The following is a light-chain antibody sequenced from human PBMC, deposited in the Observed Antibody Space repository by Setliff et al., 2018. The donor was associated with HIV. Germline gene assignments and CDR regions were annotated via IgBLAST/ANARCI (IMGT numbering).Light chain of an antibody. CDR3: SSYGGNNNLV. CDR2: EVS. V-gene: IGLV2-8*01. CDR1: SSDVGCYKY. Sequence: QSALTQPPSASGSPGESVTISCTGTSSDVGCYKYVSWYQQHPGNPPKLMIYEVSKRPSGVPDRFSGSKSGNTASLTVSGLQAEDEADDYCSSYGGNNNLVFGGGTKVTVL. J-gene: IGLJ3*02.